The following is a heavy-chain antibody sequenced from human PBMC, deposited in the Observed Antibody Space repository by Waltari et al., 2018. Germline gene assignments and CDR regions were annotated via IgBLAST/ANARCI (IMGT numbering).Heavy chain of an antibody. CDR3: AREAAYCGGDCSNAFDI. CDR2: IYYSRGT. Sequence: QVQLQESGPGLVKPSETLSLTCTVSGGSISSHYWSWIRQPPGKGLEWIGYIYYSRGTNNYPSLKSGVTISVDTSKNQFSLKLSSVTAADTAVYYCAREAAYCGGDCSNAFDIWGQGTMVTVSS. J-gene: IGHJ3*02. CDR1: GGSISSHY. V-gene: IGHV4-59*11. D-gene: IGHD2-21*01.